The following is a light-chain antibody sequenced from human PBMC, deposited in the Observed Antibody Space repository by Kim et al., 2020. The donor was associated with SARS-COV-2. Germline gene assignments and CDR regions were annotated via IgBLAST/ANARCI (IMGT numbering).Light chain of an antibody. J-gene: IGLJ2*01. V-gene: IGLV3-1*01. Sequence: ASPGQPASITCSGDKLGDKYACWYQQRPGQSPVLVIYQDSKRPSGIPERFSGSNSGNTATLTISGTQAMDEADYYCQAWDSSTVVFGGGTQLTVL. CDR1: KLGDKY. CDR3: QAWDSSTVV. CDR2: QDS.